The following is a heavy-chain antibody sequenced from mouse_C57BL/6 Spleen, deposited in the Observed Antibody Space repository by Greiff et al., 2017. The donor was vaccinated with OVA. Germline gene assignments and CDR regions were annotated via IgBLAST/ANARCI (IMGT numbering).Heavy chain of an antibody. J-gene: IGHJ1*03. D-gene: IGHD2-5*01. V-gene: IGHV1-61*01. CDR2: IYPSDSET. CDR3: ARGVYSNYGEYFDV. CDR1: GYTFTSYW. Sequence: QVQLQQPGAELVRPGSSVKLSCKASGYTFTSYWMDWVKQRPGQGLEWIGNIYPSDSETHYNQKFKDKATLTVDKSSSTAYMQLSSLTSEDSAVYYCARGVYSNYGEYFDVGGTGTTVTVSS.